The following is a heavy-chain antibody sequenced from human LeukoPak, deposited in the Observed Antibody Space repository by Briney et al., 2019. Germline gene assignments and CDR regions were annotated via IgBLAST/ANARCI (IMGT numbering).Heavy chain of an antibody. Sequence: QPGRSLRLSCTASGFTFSSYAMHWVRQAPGKGLEYVSAISSNGGSTYYANSVKGRFTISRDNSKNTLYLQMGSLRAEDMAVYYCARGSGSWGSNYYYYMDVWGKGTTVTVSS. D-gene: IGHD3-16*01. CDR1: GFTFSSYA. V-gene: IGHV3-64*01. CDR2: ISSNGGST. J-gene: IGHJ6*03. CDR3: ARGSGSWGSNYYYYMDV.